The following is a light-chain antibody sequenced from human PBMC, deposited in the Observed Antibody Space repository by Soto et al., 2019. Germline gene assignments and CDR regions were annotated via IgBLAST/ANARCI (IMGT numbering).Light chain of an antibody. CDR1: QSISSSY. J-gene: IGKJ5*01. Sequence: EVVLTQSPATLSLSPGEGATLSCRASQSISSSYLSWYQQKPGQAPRLLIYGASTRATGIPARFSGSGRGSGTDFTLTISSLQPVDFAVYYCLQDYNLPITFGQGTRLEIK. CDR2: GAS. V-gene: IGKV3D-7*01. CDR3: LQDYNLPIT.